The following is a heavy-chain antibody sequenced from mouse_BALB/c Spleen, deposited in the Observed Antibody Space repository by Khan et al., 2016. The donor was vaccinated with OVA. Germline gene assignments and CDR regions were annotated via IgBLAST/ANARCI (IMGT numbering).Heavy chain of an antibody. Sequence: EVQLQESGPGLVKPSQSLSLTCTVTGYSITSVYAWNWIRQFPGNKLEWMGYIGYSGGTSYNPSLKSRISITRDTSKNQFFLQLNSVTTEDTATYYCARGNYYGYYFDYWGQGTPLTVSS. CDR1: GYSITSVYA. CDR3: ARGNYYGYYFDY. V-gene: IGHV3-2*02. D-gene: IGHD1-1*01. J-gene: IGHJ2*01. CDR2: IGYSGGT.